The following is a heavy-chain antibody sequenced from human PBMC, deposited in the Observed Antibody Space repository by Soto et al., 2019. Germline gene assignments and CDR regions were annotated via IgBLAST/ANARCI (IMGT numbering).Heavy chain of an antibody. CDR2: ISWNSGTK. CDR1: GFTFDSYA. Sequence: EVQLVDSGGGLVQPGRSLRLSCAASGFTFDSYAMHWVRQAPGKGLEWVSSISWNSGTKGYADSVKGRFTISRDNAKNCLYLQMDSLRAEDTALYYCAKELRGYSYGYELDYWGQGTLVTVSS. D-gene: IGHD5-18*01. CDR3: AKELRGYSYGYELDY. V-gene: IGHV3-9*01. J-gene: IGHJ4*02.